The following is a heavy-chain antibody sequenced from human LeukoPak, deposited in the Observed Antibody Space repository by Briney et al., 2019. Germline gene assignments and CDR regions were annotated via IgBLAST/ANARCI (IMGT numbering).Heavy chain of an antibody. CDR2: IRYDGSNK. CDR1: GFTFSSYG. D-gene: IGHD2-21*02. CDR3: AKVAPSLIVVVTARLRDFDY. V-gene: IGHV3-30*02. Sequence: QTGGSLRLSCAASGFTFSSYGMSWVRQAPGKGLEWVAFIRYDGSNKYYADSVKGRFTISRDNSKNTLYLQMNSLRAEDTAVYYCAKVAPSLIVVVTARLRDFDYWGQGTLVTVSS. J-gene: IGHJ4*02.